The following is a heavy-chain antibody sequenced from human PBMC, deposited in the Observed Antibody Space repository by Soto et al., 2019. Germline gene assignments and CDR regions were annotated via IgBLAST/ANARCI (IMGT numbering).Heavy chain of an antibody. CDR2: ISYDGSNK. CDR3: AKEMGQLYGSEPYYYYYGMDV. D-gene: IGHD3-10*01. J-gene: IGHJ6*02. CDR1: GFTFSSYG. V-gene: IGHV3-30*18. Sequence: QVPLVESGGGVVQPGRSLRLSCAASGFTFSSYGMHWVRQAPGKGLEWVAVISYDGSNKYYADSVKGRFTISRDNSKNTLYLQMNSLRAEDTAVYYCAKEMGQLYGSEPYYYYYGMDVWGQGTTVTVSS.